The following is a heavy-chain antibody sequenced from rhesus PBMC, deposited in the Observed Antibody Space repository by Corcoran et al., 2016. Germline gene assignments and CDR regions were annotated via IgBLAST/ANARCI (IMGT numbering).Heavy chain of an antibody. Sequence: EVQLVQSGAEVKRPGESLKISCKTSGYSFTSYWISWVRQMPGKGLEWMGAIYPMDSDTTSNTSFQGQVTSSADKSISTAYLKWSRLKASDTATYYCATTLTVTTSWYFDLWGPGTPITISS. CDR3: ATTLTVTTSWYFDL. CDR1: GYSFTSYW. CDR2: IYPMDSDT. D-gene: IGHD4-23*01. V-gene: IGHV5-20*01. J-gene: IGHJ2*01.